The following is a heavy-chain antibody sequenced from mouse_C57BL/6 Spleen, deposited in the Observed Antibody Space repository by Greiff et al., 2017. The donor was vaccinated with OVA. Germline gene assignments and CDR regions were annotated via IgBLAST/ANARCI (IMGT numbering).Heavy chain of an antibody. CDR3: AGEDWAYCFDY. CDR2: ISDGGSYT. J-gene: IGHJ2*01. V-gene: IGHV5-4*01. Sequence: EVQVVEPGGGLVKPGGSLKLSCAASGFTFSSYAMSWVRQTPEKRLEWVATISDGGSYTNYPDNVKGRFTISRDNAKNNLYLQMSHLKSEDKAMCYCAGEDWAYCFDYWGQGTTLTVSS. D-gene: IGHD4-1*01. CDR1: GFTFSSYA.